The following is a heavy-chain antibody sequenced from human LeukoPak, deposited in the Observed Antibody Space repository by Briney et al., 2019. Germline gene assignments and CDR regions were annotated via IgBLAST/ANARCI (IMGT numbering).Heavy chain of an antibody. J-gene: IGHJ6*03. CDR2: IKSKTDGGTT. V-gene: IGHV3-15*01. D-gene: IGHD3-22*01. Sequence: GGSLRLSCAASGFTLSNAWISWVRQAPGKGLEWVGRIKSKTDGGTTDYAAPVKGRFTISRNVLKNTLYLQMNSLKTEDTAVYYCTALSNYYDSSGYYHYYYMDVWGKGTTVTVSS. CDR1: GFTLSNAW. CDR3: TALSNYYDSSGYYHYYYMDV.